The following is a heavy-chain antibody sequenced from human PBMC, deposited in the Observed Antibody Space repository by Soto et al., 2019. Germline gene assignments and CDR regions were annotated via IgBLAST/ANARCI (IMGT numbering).Heavy chain of an antibody. CDR2: IYNGGST. Sequence: QVQLQESGPGLVKPSQTLSLTCTVSGGSISTVNYWWSWIRQSPDMGLEWIGHIYNGGSTYNNPSLESRVPMSVDTSKNQRSLSLSSGSAADTAVYYGAGGPSGDKVDSWGQGTLVTVSS. CDR1: GGSISTVNYW. CDR3: AGGPSGDKVDS. D-gene: IGHD7-27*01. V-gene: IGHV4-30-4*01. J-gene: IGHJ4*02.